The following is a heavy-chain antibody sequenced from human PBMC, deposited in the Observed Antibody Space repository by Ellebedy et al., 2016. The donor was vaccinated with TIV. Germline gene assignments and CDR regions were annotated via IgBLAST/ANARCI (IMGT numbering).Heavy chain of an antibody. CDR1: GGTFSSYA. V-gene: IGHV1-69*13. Sequence: SVKVSXXASGGTFSSYAISWVRQAPGQGLEWMGGIIPIFGTANYAQKFQGRVTITADESTSTAYMELSSLRSEDTAVYYCARVDTMIVVVHAFDIWGQGTMVTVSS. J-gene: IGHJ3*02. CDR2: IIPIFGTA. D-gene: IGHD3-22*01. CDR3: ARVDTMIVVVHAFDI.